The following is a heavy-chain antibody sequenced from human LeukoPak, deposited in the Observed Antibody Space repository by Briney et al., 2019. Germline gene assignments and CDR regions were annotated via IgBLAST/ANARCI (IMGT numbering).Heavy chain of an antibody. CDR2: IWYDGSNK. CDR3: AKDRETGYCSSTSCYYYYYGMDV. V-gene: IGHV3-33*06. CDR1: GFTFSSYG. J-gene: IGHJ6*02. D-gene: IGHD2-2*03. Sequence: GGSLRLSCAASGFTFSSYGMHWVRQAPGKGLEWVAVIWYDGSNKYYADSVKGRFTISRDNSKNTLYLQMNSLRAEDTAVYYCAKDRETGYCSSTSCYYYYYGMDVWGQGTTVTVSS.